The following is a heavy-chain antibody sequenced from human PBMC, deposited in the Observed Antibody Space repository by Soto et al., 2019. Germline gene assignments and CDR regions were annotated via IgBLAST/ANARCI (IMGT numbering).Heavy chain of an antibody. D-gene: IGHD2-21*02. CDR2: IYYSGST. J-gene: IGHJ4*02. CDR3: ARVAYCGGDCYSPFDY. CDR1: GGSISSYY. V-gene: IGHV4-59*01. Sequence: SETLSLTCTVSGGSISSYYWSWIRQPPGKGLEWIGYIYYSGSTNYNPSLKSRVTISVDTSKNQFSLKLSSVTAADTAVYYCARVAYCGGDCYSPFDYWGQGTLVTVSS.